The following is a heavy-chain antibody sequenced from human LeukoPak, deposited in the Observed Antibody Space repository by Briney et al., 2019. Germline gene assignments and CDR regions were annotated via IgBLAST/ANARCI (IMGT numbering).Heavy chain of an antibody. CDR3: ARDGFYGLGDSLGQLDY. D-gene: IGHD5-12*01. Sequence: ASVKVSCKASGYTFTSYGISWVRQAPGQGLEWMGWISAYNGNTNYAQKLQGRVTMTTDTSTSTAYMELRSLRSDDTAVYYCARDGFYGLGDSLGQLDYWGQGTLVTVSS. CDR1: GYTFTSYG. V-gene: IGHV1-18*01. J-gene: IGHJ4*02. CDR2: ISAYNGNT.